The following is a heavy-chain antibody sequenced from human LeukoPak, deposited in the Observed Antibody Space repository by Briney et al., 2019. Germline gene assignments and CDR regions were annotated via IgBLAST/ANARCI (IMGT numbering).Heavy chain of an antibody. CDR1: GFTFSSYA. Sequence: GRSLRLSCAASGFTFSSYAMHWVRQAPGKGLEWVAVISYDGSNKYYADSVKGRFTISRDNSKNTLYLQMNSLRAEDTAVYYCAKRGGVSMVRGANSLYYFDYWGQGTLVTVSS. CDR3: AKRGGVSMVRGANSLYYFDY. CDR2: ISYDGSNK. V-gene: IGHV3-30-3*02. J-gene: IGHJ4*02. D-gene: IGHD3-10*01.